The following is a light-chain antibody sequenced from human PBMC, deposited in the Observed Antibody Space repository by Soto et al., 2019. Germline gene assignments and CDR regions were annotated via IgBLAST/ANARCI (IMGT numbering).Light chain of an antibody. CDR2: DVS. CDR1: SSDVGGYNY. CDR3: CSYAGSYTNV. J-gene: IGLJ1*01. Sequence: SALTQPRSVSGSPGQSVTISCTGTSSDVGGYNYVSWYQQHPGKAPKLMIYDVSKRPSGVPDRFSGSKSGNTASLTISGLQAEDEADYYCCSYAGSYTNVFGTGTKVT. V-gene: IGLV2-11*01.